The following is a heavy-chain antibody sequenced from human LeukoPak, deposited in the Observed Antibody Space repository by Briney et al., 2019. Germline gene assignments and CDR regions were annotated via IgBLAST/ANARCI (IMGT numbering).Heavy chain of an antibody. CDR3: ARAYGDYAEYFQH. CDR1: GYTFTSYY. D-gene: IGHD4-17*01. V-gene: IGHV1-46*01. CDR2: INPSGGST. J-gene: IGHJ1*01. Sequence: ASVKVSCKASGYTFTSYYMHWVRQAPGQGLEWMGIINPSGGSTSYPQKFQGRVTMTRDTSTSTVYMELSSLRSEGTAVYYCARAYGDYAEYFQHWGQGTLVTVSS.